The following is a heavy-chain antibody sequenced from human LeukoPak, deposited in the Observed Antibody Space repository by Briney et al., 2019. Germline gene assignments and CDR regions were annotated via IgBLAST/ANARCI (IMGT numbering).Heavy chain of an antibody. J-gene: IGHJ5*02. CDR1: GFTFSSYA. CDR3: ARDRTPAGIVWFRT. CDR2: ITTSSSYI. D-gene: IGHD2-2*02. Sequence: SGGSLRLSCAASGFTFSSYAMNWVRQAPGKGLEWVSAITTSSSYIYYADSVKGRFTISRDDAKNSLYLQMNSLRAEDTAVYYCARDRTPAGIVWFRTWGQGTLVTVSS. V-gene: IGHV3-21*01.